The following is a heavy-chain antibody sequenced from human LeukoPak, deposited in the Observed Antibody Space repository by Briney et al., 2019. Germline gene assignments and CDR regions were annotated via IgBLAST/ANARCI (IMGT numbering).Heavy chain of an antibody. CDR3: ARVVPAYYFDY. D-gene: IGHD2-2*01. CDR2: ISAYNGNT. Sequence: ASVKVSCKASGYTFTSYGVSWVRQAPGQGLEWMGWISAYNGNTNYAQKLQGRVTMTTDTSTSTAYMELRSLRPDDTAVYYCARVVPAYYFDYWGQGTLVTVSS. J-gene: IGHJ4*02. CDR1: GYTFTSYG. V-gene: IGHV1-18*04.